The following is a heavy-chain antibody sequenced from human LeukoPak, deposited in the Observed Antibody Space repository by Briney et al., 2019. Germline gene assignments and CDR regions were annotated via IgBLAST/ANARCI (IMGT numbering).Heavy chain of an antibody. Sequence: GGSLRLSCAASGLTFSNYWMDWVRQAPGKGLEWVANIKQDGSEKNYVHSVKGRFIISRDNAKNSLYLQMNSLRAEDTAVYYCARDTGYSSSWYRYWGQGTLVTVSS. V-gene: IGHV3-7*01. J-gene: IGHJ4*02. CDR1: GLTFSNYW. CDR3: ARDTGYSSSWYRY. D-gene: IGHD6-13*01. CDR2: IKQDGSEK.